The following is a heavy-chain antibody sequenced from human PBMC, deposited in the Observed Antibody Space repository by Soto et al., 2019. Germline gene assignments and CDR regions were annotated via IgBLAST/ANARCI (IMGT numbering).Heavy chain of an antibody. V-gene: IGHV4-59*08. D-gene: IGHD2-15*01. CDR2: IYDSGST. J-gene: IGHJ2*01. CDR3: ARHGGRYCSGGTCYIYWHFDL. Sequence: SETLSLTCTVSGGSTSTYYWSWIRQPPGKGLEWIGYIYDSGSTDYNPSLKSRVTISVDTSKNQFSLKLSSVTAADTAVYYCARHGGRYCSGGTCYIYWHFDLWGRGTLVTVSS. CDR1: GGSTSTYY.